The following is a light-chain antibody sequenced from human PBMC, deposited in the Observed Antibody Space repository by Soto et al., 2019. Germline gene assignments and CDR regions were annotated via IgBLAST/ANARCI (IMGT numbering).Light chain of an antibody. CDR2: DAS. CDR1: QSVSSN. V-gene: IGKV3-11*01. Sequence: EIVMTQSPATLSVSPGERATLSCRASQSVSSNLAWYQQKPGQAPRLLIYDASNGATGIPARFSGSGSGTDFTLTISSLEPEDFAVYYCQQRSNWPWTFGQGTKVDIK. CDR3: QQRSNWPWT. J-gene: IGKJ1*01.